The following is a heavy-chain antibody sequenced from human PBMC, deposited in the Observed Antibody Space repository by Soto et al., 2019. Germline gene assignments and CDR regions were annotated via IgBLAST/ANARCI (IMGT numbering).Heavy chain of an antibody. V-gene: IGHV3-66*01. J-gene: IGHJ4*02. CDR2: IYSGGST. CDR1: GFTVSSNY. Sequence: GGSLRLSCAASGFTVSSNYMSWVRQAPGKGLEWVSAIYSGGSTYYADSVKGRCTISRDNCKNTLYLQMNSLRAEDTAVYYCAGXXYGSGSYXGPPHYWGQGTLVTVSS. CDR3: AGXXYGSGSYXGPPHY. D-gene: IGHD3-10*01.